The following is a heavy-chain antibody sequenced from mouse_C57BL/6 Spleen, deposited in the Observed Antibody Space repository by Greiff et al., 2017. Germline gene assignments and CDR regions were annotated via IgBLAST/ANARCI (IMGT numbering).Heavy chain of an antibody. CDR3: ARSGDLYAMDY. V-gene: IGHV1-54*01. D-gene: IGHD2-13*01. Sequence: QVQLQQSGAELVRPGTSVKVSCKASGYAFTNYLIEWVKQRPGQGLEWIGVINPGSGGTNYNEKFKGKATLTADKSSSTAYMQLSSLTSEDSAVYFCARSGDLYAMDYWGQGTSVTVSA. CDR2: INPGSGGT. J-gene: IGHJ4*01. CDR1: GYAFTNYL.